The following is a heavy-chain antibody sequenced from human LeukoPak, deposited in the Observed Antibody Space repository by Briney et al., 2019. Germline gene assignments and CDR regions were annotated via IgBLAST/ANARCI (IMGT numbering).Heavy chain of an antibody. CDR3: AKDGKRQQLFYYYYYYMDV. Sequence: GGPLRLSCAPSGFTFDDYAMHWLRHAPGKGLEWVSLISWDGGSTYYADSVKGRFTISRDNSKNSLYLQMNSLRAEDTALYYCAKDGKRQQLFYYYYYYMDVWGKGTTVTVSS. J-gene: IGHJ6*03. CDR1: GFTFDDYA. D-gene: IGHD6-13*01. V-gene: IGHV3-43D*03. CDR2: ISWDGGST.